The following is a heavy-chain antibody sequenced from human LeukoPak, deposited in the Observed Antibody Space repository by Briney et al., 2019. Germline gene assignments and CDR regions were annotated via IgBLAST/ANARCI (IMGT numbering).Heavy chain of an antibody. V-gene: IGHV4-34*01. Sequence: PSETLSLTSADYGGSFSGYYWSWIRQPPGKGLEWIGEINHSGSTNYNPSLKSRVTISVDTSKNKFSLKLSSVTAADTAVYYCARPERAGGNYFYYMDVWGKGTTVTVSS. J-gene: IGHJ6*03. CDR1: GGSFSGYY. D-gene: IGHD1-14*01. CDR3: ARPERAGGNYFYYMDV. CDR2: INHSGST.